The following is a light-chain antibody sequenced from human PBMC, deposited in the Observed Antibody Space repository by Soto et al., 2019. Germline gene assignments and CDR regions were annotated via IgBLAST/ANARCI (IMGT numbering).Light chain of an antibody. CDR2: GAS. CDR1: QSVSSN. V-gene: IGKV3-15*01. CDR3: QQYNNWLRGT. Sequence: EIVMTQSPATLSVSPGERATLSCRASQSVSSNFAWYQQKPGQAPRLLIYGASTRATGIPARFSGSGSGTEFTLTISSLQSEDFAVYYCQQYNNWLRGTFGQGTKVEIK. J-gene: IGKJ1*01.